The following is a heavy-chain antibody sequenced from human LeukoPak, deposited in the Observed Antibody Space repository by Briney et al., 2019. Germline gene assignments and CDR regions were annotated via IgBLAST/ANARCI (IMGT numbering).Heavy chain of an antibody. V-gene: IGHV3-7*01. J-gene: IGHJ4*02. CDR2: INQDGSEE. CDR1: GFTFSNYW. CDR3: VRDGGVSGYDLLDY. D-gene: IGHD5-12*01. Sequence: PGGSLRLSCAASGFTFSNYWMSWVRQAPGKGLEWVAHINQDGSEEHYMDSVKARFIISRDNAKNSPSLQMDSLRAEDTAVYYCVRDGGVSGYDLLDYWGQGTLVTVSS.